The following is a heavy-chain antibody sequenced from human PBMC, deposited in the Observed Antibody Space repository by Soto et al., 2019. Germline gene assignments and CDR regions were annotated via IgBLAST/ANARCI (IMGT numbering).Heavy chain of an antibody. CDR3: ARGLAAYYYASSGYYYPVY. CDR2: IIPIFGTA. D-gene: IGHD3-22*01. CDR1: GGTFSRYP. J-gene: IGHJ4*02. Sequence: ASAPVSCKASGGTFSRYPISSVRQAPGQGLEWMGGIIPIFGTANYAQKFQGRVKITAEESTSTAYMERSSLRSEDTAVYYFARGLAAYYYASSGYYYPVYWGQGTLVTVSS. V-gene: IGHV1-69*13.